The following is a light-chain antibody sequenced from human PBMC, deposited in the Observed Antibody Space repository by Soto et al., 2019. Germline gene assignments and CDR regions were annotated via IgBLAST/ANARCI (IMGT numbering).Light chain of an antibody. V-gene: IGLV2-14*01. CDR1: SSDVGGYNH. J-gene: IGLJ1*01. CDR2: EVS. CDR3: NSHTSSGVRV. Sequence: QSALTQPASVSGSPGQSITISCTGTSSDVGGYNHVSWYQHHPGKAPKLMIYEVSNRPSGVSNRFSGSKSGYTASLTISGLQAEDEADYYCNSHTSSGVRVFGTGTKVTVL.